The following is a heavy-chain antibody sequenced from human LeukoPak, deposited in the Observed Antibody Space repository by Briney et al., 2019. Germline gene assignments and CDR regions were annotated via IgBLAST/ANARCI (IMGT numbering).Heavy chain of an antibody. CDR1: GGSMNSYY. J-gene: IGHJ4*02. Sequence: SETLSLTCSVSGGSMNSYYWSWIRQSPGKGLEWIGYIYYSGSTNYNPSLKSRVTISVVTSKNQFSLKLSSVTAADTAVYYCARHVWLQPFDYWGQGTLVTVSS. D-gene: IGHD3-9*01. V-gene: IGHV4-59*08. CDR2: IYYSGST. CDR3: ARHVWLQPFDY.